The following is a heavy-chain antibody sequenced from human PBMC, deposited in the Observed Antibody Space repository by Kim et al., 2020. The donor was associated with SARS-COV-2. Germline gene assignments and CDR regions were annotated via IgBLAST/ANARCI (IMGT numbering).Heavy chain of an antibody. CDR1: GGSISSYY. V-gene: IGHV4-59*08. CDR2: IYYSGST. J-gene: IGHJ6*02. Sequence: SETLSLTCTVSGGSISSYYWSWIRQPPGKGLEWIGYIYYSGSTNYNPSLKSRVTISVDTSKNQFSLKLSSVTAADTAVYYCARQRIQLWLEGWYGMDVWGQGTTVTVSS. D-gene: IGHD5-18*01. CDR3: ARQRIQLWLEGWYGMDV.